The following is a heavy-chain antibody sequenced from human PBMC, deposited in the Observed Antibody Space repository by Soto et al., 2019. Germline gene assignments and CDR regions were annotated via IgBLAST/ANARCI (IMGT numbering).Heavy chain of an antibody. V-gene: IGHV6-1*01. CDR1: GDSVSSNSAG. D-gene: IGHD5-12*01. Sequence: SQTLSLTCAISGDSVSSNSAGWNWVRQTPSRGLEWLGRTYYKSKWFNNYDVSVKSRITINPDTSQNQFSLQLDSVTPEDTAVYYCARGSWDDVSGHYYMDVWGKGTTVTVSS. CDR3: ARGSWDDVSGHYYMDV. CDR2: TYYKSKWFN. J-gene: IGHJ6*03.